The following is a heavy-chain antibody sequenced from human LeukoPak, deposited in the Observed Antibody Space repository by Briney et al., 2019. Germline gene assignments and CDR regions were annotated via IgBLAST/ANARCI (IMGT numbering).Heavy chain of an antibody. Sequence: ASVKVSCKASGYTFTSYGISWVRQAPGQGLEWMRWISAYNGNTNYAQKLQGRVTMTTDTSTSTAYMELRSLRSDDTAVYYCARDAPTTVTTEPLDYWGQGTLVTVSS. V-gene: IGHV1-18*01. CDR3: ARDAPTTVTTEPLDY. CDR1: GYTFTSYG. J-gene: IGHJ4*02. D-gene: IGHD4-17*01. CDR2: ISAYNGNT.